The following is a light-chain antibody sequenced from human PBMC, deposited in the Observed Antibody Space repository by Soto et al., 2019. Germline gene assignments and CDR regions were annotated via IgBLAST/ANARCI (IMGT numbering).Light chain of an antibody. J-gene: IGLJ3*02. CDR2: DVG. Sequence: QSVLTQPASVSGSPGQSITISCTGTSSDVGGYNYVSWYQQHPGKAPKLMLYDVGSRPSGVSNRFSGSKSGNTASLTISGLQAEDEADYYCSSYTSSTTWVFGGGT. CDR3: SSYTSSTTWV. CDR1: SSDVGGYNY. V-gene: IGLV2-14*03.